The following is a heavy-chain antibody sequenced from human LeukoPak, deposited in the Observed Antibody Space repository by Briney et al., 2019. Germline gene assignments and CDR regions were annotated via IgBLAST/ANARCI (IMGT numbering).Heavy chain of an antibody. CDR3: ARDPGSKYCSSTSCYHYYYYMDV. J-gene: IGHJ6*03. CDR2: ISSSGSTI. CDR1: GFTFSDYY. D-gene: IGHD2-2*01. Sequence: GGSLRLSCAASGFTFSDYYMSWIRQAPGKGLEWVSYISSSGSTIYYADSVKGRFTISRDNAKNSLYLQMNSLRAEDTALYYCARDPGSKYCSSTSCYHYYYYMDVWGKGTTVTVSS. V-gene: IGHV3-11*01.